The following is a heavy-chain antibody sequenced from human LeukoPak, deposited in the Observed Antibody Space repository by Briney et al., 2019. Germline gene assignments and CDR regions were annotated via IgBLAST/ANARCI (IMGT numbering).Heavy chain of an antibody. D-gene: IGHD2/OR15-2a*01. CDR2: IHSSGKT. J-gene: IGHJ2*01. CDR3: ARAFRARYFDL. V-gene: IGHV4-4*08. CDR1: GGSINNYY. Sequence: PSETLSLTCTVSGGSINNYYWTWIRQPPGKGLEWIGYIHSSGKTNYNPSLKSRVTISVDTSKNQFSLKLSSVTAADTAVYYCARAFRARYFDLWGRGTLVTVSS.